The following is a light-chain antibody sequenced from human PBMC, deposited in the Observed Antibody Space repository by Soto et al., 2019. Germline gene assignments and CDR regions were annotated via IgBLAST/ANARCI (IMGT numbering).Light chain of an antibody. Sequence: EIVLTQSPGTLSLSPGERATLSCRASQSVYSSYLAWYQQKPGQAPRLLIYGASSRATGIPDRFSGSGSGEGLPLPISRLEPEDFAVYYCQQYDRSPWTFGQGTKVEIK. V-gene: IGKV3-20*01. CDR2: GAS. CDR1: QSVYSSY. CDR3: QQYDRSPWT. J-gene: IGKJ1*01.